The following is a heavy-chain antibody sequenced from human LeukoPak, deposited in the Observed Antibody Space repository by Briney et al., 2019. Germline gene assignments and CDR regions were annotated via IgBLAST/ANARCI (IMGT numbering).Heavy chain of an antibody. D-gene: IGHD4-23*01. Sequence: SQTLSLTCTVSGGSISSGDYYWSWIRQPPGKGLEWIGYIYYSGSTYYNPSLKSRVTISVDTSKNQFSLKLSSVTAADTAVYYCATLRGDYGGKGNYFDYWGQGTLVTVSS. CDR2: IYYSGST. V-gene: IGHV4-31*03. CDR1: GGSISSGDYY. CDR3: ATLRGDYGGKGNYFDY. J-gene: IGHJ4*02.